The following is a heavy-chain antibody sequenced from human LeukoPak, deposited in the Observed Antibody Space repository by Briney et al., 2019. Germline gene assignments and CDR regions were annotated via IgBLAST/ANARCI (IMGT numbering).Heavy chain of an antibody. CDR1: GGPFSNYY. V-gene: IGHV4-59*08. D-gene: IGHD3-22*01. CDR2: IYSSGSA. CDR3: ARHRDYYDT. Sequence: SETLSLTCAVNGGPFSNYYWTWIRQPPGKGLEWIGYIYSSGSANYNPSLKSRVIISGDTSKNQISLNLTSVTAADTAVYFCARHRDYYDTWGHGTLVTVSS. J-gene: IGHJ4*01.